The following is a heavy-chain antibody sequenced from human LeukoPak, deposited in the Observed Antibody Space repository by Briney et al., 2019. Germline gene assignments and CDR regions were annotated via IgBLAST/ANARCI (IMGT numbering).Heavy chain of an antibody. CDR2: INPNSGDT. Sequence: AASVKVSCKASGYTFTGYYVHWVRQAPGQGLEWMGWINPNSGDTNYAQKFQGRVTMTRDTSTSTAYMELSRLRSDDTAVYYCAKGLLGQLLSGSDYWGQGTQVTVSS. D-gene: IGHD3-10*01. CDR3: AKGLLGQLLSGSDY. V-gene: IGHV1-2*02. J-gene: IGHJ4*02. CDR1: GYTFTGYY.